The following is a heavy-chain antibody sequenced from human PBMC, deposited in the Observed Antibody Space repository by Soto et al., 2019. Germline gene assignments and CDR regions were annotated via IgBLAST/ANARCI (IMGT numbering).Heavy chain of an antibody. J-gene: IGHJ6*04. D-gene: IGHD2-21*01. V-gene: IGHV3-23*01. CDR2: ISGSGGST. CDR3: ARGLCDGGGDARRYCGCYGMDV. Sequence: EVQLLESGGGLVQPGGSLRLSCAASGFTFSSYAMSWVRQAPGKGLEWVSAISGSGGSTYDADSVEGRFTISRDNSKNTVDRQMKRAGAEGTAGYEWARGLCDGGGDARRYCGCYGMDVGGEGRTVGVSS. CDR1: GFTFSSYA.